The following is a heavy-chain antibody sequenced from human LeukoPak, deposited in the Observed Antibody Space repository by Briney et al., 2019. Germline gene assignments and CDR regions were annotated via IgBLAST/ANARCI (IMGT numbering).Heavy chain of an antibody. CDR3: ARGPVAANY. J-gene: IGHJ4*02. Sequence: GGSLRLSCAASGFTFSSYDMHWVRQATGKGLEWVSALGTIGDTYYPDSVKGRFTISRENATNSLYLQMNSLRSDDTAVYYCARGPVAANYWGQGTLVTVSS. CDR1: GFTFSSYD. D-gene: IGHD2-15*01. CDR2: LGTIGDT. V-gene: IGHV3-13*01.